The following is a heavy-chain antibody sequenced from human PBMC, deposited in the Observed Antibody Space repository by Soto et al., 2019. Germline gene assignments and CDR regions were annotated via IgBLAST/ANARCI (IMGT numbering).Heavy chain of an antibody. V-gene: IGHV1-69*01. CDR3: ASATYYYDSSGYYNDY. D-gene: IGHD3-22*01. Sequence: SVKGDCKAAGGRLSSDASSWGRQAPGQGLEWMGGIIPIFGTANYAQKFQGRVTITADESTSTAYMELSSLRSEDTAVYYCASATYYYDSSGYYNDYWGQRPLVTVSS. CDR1: GGRLSSDA. CDR2: IIPIFGTA. J-gene: IGHJ4*02.